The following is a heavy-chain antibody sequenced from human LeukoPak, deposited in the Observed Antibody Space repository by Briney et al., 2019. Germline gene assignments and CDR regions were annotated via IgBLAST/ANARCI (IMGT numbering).Heavy chain of an antibody. D-gene: IGHD2-2*01. CDR3: ASRYCSSTSCYWDAFDI. CDR2: ISSSSSTI. Sequence: GGSQRLSCAASGFTFSSYSMNWVRQAPGKGLEWVSYISSSSSTIYYADSVKGRFTISRDNAKNSLYLQMNSLRAEDTAVYYSASRYCSSTSCYWDAFDIWGQGTMVTVSS. V-gene: IGHV3-48*01. CDR1: GFTFSSYS. J-gene: IGHJ3*02.